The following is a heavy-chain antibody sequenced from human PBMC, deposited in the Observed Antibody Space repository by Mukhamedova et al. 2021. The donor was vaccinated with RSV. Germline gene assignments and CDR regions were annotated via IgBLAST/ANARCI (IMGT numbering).Heavy chain of an antibody. CDR2: DSDT. Sequence: DSDTRYSPSFQGQVTISADRSINTAYLQWSSLKASDTAMYYCARSLSTVVKRNYFDYWGQGTLVTASS. J-gene: IGHJ4*02. CDR3: ARSLSTVVKRNYFDY. D-gene: IGHD4-23*01. V-gene: IGHV5-51*01.